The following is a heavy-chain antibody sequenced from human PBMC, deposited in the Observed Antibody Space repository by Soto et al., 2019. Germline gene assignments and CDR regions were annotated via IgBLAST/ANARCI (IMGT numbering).Heavy chain of an antibody. J-gene: IGHJ4*02. CDR2: INGGSGNT. Sequence: GASVKVSCTASGFTFTSSAVQWVRQARGQRLEWMGWINGGSGNTNYSQKFQERVTIARDTFASTAYMELSSLRSEDTAVYFCARTRSGTYSLDYWGRGTLVTVSS. V-gene: IGHV1-3*01. CDR3: ARTRSGTYSLDY. CDR1: GFTFTSSA. D-gene: IGHD1-26*01.